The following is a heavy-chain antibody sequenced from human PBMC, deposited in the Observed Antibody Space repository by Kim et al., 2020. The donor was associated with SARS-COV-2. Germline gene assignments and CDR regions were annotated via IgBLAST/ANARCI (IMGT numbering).Heavy chain of an antibody. Sequence: GGSLRLSCAASGFTFSSYAMSWVRQAPGKGLEWVSAISGSGGSTYSADSVKGRFTISRDNSKNTLYLQMNSLRAEDTAVYYCAKDTTVTPPWYYYGMDVWGQGTTVTVSS. CDR2: ISGSGGST. D-gene: IGHD4-17*01. CDR1: GFTFSSYA. V-gene: IGHV3-23*01. CDR3: AKDTTVTPPWYYYGMDV. J-gene: IGHJ6*02.